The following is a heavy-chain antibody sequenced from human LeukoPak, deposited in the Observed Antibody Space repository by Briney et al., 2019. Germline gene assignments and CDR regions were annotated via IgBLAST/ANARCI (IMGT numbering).Heavy chain of an antibody. CDR2: INHSGST. CDR1: GGSFSGYY. CDR3: ARFAPLFYDSRNYFDY. D-gene: IGHD3-22*01. J-gene: IGHJ4*02. Sequence: PSETLSLTCAVYGGSFSGYYWSWIRQPPGKGLEWIGEINHSGSTNYNPSLKSRVTISVDTSKNQFSLKLSSVTAADTAVYYCARFAPLFYDSRNYFDYWGQGTLVTVSS. V-gene: IGHV4-34*01.